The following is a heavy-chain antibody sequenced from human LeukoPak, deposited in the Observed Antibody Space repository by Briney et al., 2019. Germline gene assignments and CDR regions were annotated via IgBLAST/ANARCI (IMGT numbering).Heavy chain of an antibody. CDR2: IYPNSGAT. CDR1: GYTFTGYY. J-gene: IGHJ4*02. Sequence: GASVKVSCKASGYTFTGYYMHWVRQAPGQGLEWMGYIYPNSGATKYAQKFQGRVTMTRDMSISTAYMELSGLGSDDTAVYYCGTLLSNGPFDYWGQGSLVTVSS. CDR3: GTLLSNGPFDY. V-gene: IGHV1-2*02.